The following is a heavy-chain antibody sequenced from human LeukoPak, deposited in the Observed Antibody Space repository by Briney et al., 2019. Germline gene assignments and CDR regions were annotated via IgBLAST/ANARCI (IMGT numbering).Heavy chain of an antibody. CDR3: ASRGRHYDFWSGFYYYYGMDV. V-gene: IGHV4-59*12. D-gene: IGHD3-3*01. CDR1: NGSIGGNY. Sequence: SETLSLACIVSNGSIGGNYWSWIRQPPGKGLEWIGHIYSSGSTNYNPSLKSRVAISIDTSKNQFSLKLSSVTAADTAVYYCASRGRHYDFWSGFYYYYGMDVWGQGTTVTVSS. J-gene: IGHJ6*02. CDR2: IYSSGST.